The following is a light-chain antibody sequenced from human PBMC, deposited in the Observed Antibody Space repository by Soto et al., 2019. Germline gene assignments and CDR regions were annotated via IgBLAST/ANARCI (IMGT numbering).Light chain of an antibody. CDR2: WAS. J-gene: IGKJ1*01. Sequence: DIVLTQSPDSLAVSLGERATINCKSSQSVLYSPNNKNYLAWYQQKPGQPPKLLVYWASTRESGVPDRFSGSGSGTDFTHTINSLQAEDVAVYYCQQYHSPPQTFGQGTKVEIK. CDR1: QSVLYSPNNKNY. V-gene: IGKV4-1*01. CDR3: QQYHSPPQT.